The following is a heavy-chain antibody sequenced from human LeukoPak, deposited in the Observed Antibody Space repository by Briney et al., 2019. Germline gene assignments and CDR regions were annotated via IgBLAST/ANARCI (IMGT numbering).Heavy chain of an antibody. Sequence: GGFLRLSCAASGFTFSSYAMSWVRQAPGKGLEWVSAISGSGGSTYYADSVKGRFTISGDNSKNTLYLQMNSLRAEDTAVYYCAKFYSSSWYYFDYWGQGTLVTVSS. CDR3: AKFYSSSWYYFDY. CDR1: GFTFSSYA. CDR2: ISGSGGST. D-gene: IGHD6-13*01. J-gene: IGHJ4*02. V-gene: IGHV3-23*01.